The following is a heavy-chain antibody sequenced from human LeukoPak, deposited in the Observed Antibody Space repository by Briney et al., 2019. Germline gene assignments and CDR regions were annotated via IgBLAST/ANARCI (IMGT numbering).Heavy chain of an antibody. V-gene: IGHV1-69*05. J-gene: IGHJ3*02. D-gene: IGHD2-2*01. Sequence: SLKVSCKASGGTFSSYAISWVRQAPGQGLEWMGGIIPIFGTANYAQKFQGRVTITTDESTSTPYMELSSLRSEDTAVYYCARDSGRCSSTSCYPDDAFDIWGQGTMVTVSS. CDR2: IIPIFGTA. CDR3: ARDSGRCSSTSCYPDDAFDI. CDR1: GGTFSSYA.